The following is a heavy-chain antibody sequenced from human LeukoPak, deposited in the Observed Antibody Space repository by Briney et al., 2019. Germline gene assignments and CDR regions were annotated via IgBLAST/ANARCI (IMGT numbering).Heavy chain of an antibody. CDR3: ARVGRVGMTTVTQQPLGRGYYGMDV. D-gene: IGHD4-17*01. V-gene: IGHV1-2*02. CDR1: GYTFTGCY. Sequence: ASVKVSCKASGYTFTGCYMHWVRQAPGQGLEWMGWINPNSGGTNYAQKFQGRVTMTRDTSISTAYMELSRLRSDDTAVYYCARVGRVGMTTVTQQPLGRGYYGMDVWGQGTTVTVSS. CDR2: INPNSGGT. J-gene: IGHJ6*02.